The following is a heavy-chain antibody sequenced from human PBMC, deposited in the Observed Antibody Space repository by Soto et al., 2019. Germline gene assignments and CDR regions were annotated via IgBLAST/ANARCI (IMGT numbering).Heavy chain of an antibody. CDR1: GGTFSSYA. Sequence: QVQLVQSGAEVKKPGSSVKVSCKASGGTFSSYAISWVRQAPGQGLEWMGGIIPIFGTANYAQKFQGRVTITADESTSTAYMELSSLRSEDTAVYYCASHRYGTANYYYYGMDVWGQGTTVTVSS. D-gene: IGHD5-18*01. V-gene: IGHV1-69*12. CDR3: ASHRYGTANYYYYGMDV. J-gene: IGHJ6*02. CDR2: IIPIFGTA.